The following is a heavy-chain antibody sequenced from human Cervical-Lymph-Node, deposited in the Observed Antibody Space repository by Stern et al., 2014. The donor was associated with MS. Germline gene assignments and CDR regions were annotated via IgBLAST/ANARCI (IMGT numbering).Heavy chain of an antibody. D-gene: IGHD3-10*01. CDR1: GYTFPTYS. CDR3: ATGGAAPRYFDL. V-gene: IGHV1-46*01. J-gene: IGHJ2*01. Sequence: VQLVESGAEVKKPGASVKVSCKASGYTFPTYSMHWVRQAPGQGLEWMGIINTSGDSISYAQRFQGRVTMTRDTSTSTVYMELSSLRSEDTAVYYCATGGAAPRYFDLWGRGTLVTVSS. CDR2: INTSGDSI.